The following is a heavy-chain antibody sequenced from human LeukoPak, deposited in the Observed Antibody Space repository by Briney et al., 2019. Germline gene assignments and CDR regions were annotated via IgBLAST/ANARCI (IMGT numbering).Heavy chain of an antibody. CDR1: GFTVSSNY. Sequence: PGGSLRLSCAASGFTVSSNYMNWVRQAPGKGLEWVSSISSSSSYIYYADSVKGRFTISRDNAKNSLYLQMNSLRAEDTAVYYCARDAHYYYGMDVWGQGTTVTVSS. CDR3: ARDAHYYYGMDV. J-gene: IGHJ6*02. D-gene: IGHD3-10*01. CDR2: ISSSSSYI. V-gene: IGHV3-21*01.